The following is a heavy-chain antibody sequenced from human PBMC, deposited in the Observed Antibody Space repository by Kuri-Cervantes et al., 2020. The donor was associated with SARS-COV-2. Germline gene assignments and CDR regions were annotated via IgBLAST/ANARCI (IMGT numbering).Heavy chain of an antibody. V-gene: IGHV3-33*01. CDR3: ARGLLVGATTFYYYMDV. D-gene: IGHD1-26*01. Sequence: GGSLRLSCAASGFTFSSYGMHWVRQAPGKGLEWVAVIWYDGSNKYYADSVKGRFTISRDNSKNTLYLQMNSLRAEDTAVYYCARGLLVGATTFYYYMDVWGKGTTVTVSS. J-gene: IGHJ6*03. CDR2: IWYDGSNK. CDR1: GFTFSSYG.